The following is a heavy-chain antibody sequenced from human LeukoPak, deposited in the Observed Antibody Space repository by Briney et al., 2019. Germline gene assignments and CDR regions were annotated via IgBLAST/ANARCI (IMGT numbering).Heavy chain of an antibody. V-gene: IGHV3-23*01. J-gene: IGHJ4*02. CDR3: AKGLSGYPIDY. CDR1: GFTFSSYV. D-gene: IGHD3-22*01. CDR2: ISGSGGTT. Sequence: GSLRLSCAASGFTFSSYVMSWVRQAPGKGLEWVSGISGSGGTTYYADSVKGRFTISRDNPKNTLYLQMNSLRAEDTAVYYCAKGLSGYPIDYWGQGTLVTVSS.